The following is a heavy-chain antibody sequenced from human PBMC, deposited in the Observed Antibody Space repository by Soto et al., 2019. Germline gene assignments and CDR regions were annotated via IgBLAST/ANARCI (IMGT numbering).Heavy chain of an antibody. Sequence: SVMVSCKASGGTFSSYAISWVRQAPGQGLEWMGGIIPIFGTANYAQKFQGRVTITADESTSTAYMELSSLRSEDTAVYYCARGKLELGPWGRIDPWGQGTLVTVSS. D-gene: IGHD1-7*01. CDR3: ARGKLELGPWGRIDP. J-gene: IGHJ5*02. V-gene: IGHV1-69*13. CDR2: IIPIFGTA. CDR1: GGTFSSYA.